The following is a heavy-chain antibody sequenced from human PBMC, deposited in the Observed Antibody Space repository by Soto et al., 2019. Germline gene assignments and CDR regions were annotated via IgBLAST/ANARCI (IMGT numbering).Heavy chain of an antibody. CDR3: ARSPYTTGYHYGMDV. CDR1: GFSFSLYG. J-gene: IGHJ6*02. V-gene: IGHV3-33*01. CDR2: IWYDESKK. D-gene: IGHD1-1*01. Sequence: GGSLRLSCAASGFSFSLYGMQWVRQAPGKGLEWVAVIWYDESKKFYADSVQGRFTISRDNSKSALFLQMNSRRVEDTAVYYCARSPYTTGYHYGMDVWGQGTTVTVSS.